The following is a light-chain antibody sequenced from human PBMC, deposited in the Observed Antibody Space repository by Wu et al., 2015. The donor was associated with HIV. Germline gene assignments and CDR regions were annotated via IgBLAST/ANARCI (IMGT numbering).Light chain of an antibody. CDR2: GAS. Sequence: EIVMTQSPAALSVSPGERATLFCRASLLIYGASTRATGIPVRFSGSGSGTEFTLTISSLQSEDFAFYYCQQYDRWRTFGQGTKVEI. CDR3: QQYDRWRT. J-gene: IGKJ1*01. V-gene: IGKV3-15*01.